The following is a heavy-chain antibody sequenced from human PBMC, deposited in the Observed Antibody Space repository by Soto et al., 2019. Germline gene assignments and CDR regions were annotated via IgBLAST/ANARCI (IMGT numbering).Heavy chain of an antibody. CDR1: SGPSSSHN. CDR2: VYYTGDT. CDR3: VRQGIDYLHGLVDV. Sequence: QVQLQQSGPRLVKPSETLSLTCTVSSGPSSSHNWGWIRQSPGRGLEWIGYVYYTGDTSYNPSLRSRVTISADTSTNTISLTLTSVTAADPAVYYCVRQGIDYLHGLVDVWGQGTTVSVSS. V-gene: IGHV4-59*08. J-gene: IGHJ6*02. D-gene: IGHD1-26*01.